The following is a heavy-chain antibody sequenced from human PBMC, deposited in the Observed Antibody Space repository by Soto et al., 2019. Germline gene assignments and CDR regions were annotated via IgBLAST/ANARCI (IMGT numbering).Heavy chain of an antibody. D-gene: IGHD3-22*01. CDR3: ARGPQNSSGRLGDAFDI. V-gene: IGHV4-59*08. Sequence: SETLSLTCTVSGGSISSYYWSWIRQPPGKGLEWIGYIYYSGSTNYNPSLKSRVTISVDTSKNQFSLKLSSVTAADTAVYYCARGPQNSSGRLGDAFDIWGQGTMVTVSS. CDR1: GGSISSYY. J-gene: IGHJ3*02. CDR2: IYYSGST.